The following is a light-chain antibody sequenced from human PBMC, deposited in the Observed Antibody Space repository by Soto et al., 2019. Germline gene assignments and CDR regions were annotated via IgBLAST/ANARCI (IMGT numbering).Light chain of an antibody. V-gene: IGKV1-5*03. J-gene: IGKJ1*01. CDR3: QQYSTYTPRT. CDR2: KAS. Sequence: DIQVTQSHSTLSASVGDRVTITCRASQSISIWLAWYQQKPGKAPKILIYKASSLESGVPSRFSGSGSGTEFTLTISSLQPDDFATYYCQQYSTYTPRTFGQGTKVDIK. CDR1: QSISIW.